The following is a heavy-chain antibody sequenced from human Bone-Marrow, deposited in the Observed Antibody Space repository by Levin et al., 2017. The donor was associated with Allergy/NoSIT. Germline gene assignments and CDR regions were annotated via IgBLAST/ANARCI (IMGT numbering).Heavy chain of an antibody. CDR3: TRDPDTEVDYAMDL. CDR2: IKRKANRYIT. V-gene: IGHV3-72*01. D-gene: IGHD5-18*01. Sequence: LSGGSLRLSCAASGFTFSDHNMDWVRQAPGKGLEWVGRIKRKANRYITEYAASVKGRFTISRDDSKNSLYLQMNSLTIEDTAVYYGTRDPDTEVDYAMDLWGQGTTVTVSS. J-gene: IGHJ6*02. CDR1: GFTFSDHN.